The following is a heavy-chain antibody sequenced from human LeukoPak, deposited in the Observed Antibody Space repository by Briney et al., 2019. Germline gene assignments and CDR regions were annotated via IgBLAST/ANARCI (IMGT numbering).Heavy chain of an antibody. V-gene: IGHV7-4-1*02. J-gene: IGHJ4*02. Sequence: GASVKVSCKASGYTFTTYSMNWVRQAPGQGLEWMGWINTNTGKSTYAPGLTGRYVFSVDSSVNTAYLQISSLKAEDTALYYCATGAGYRFAYWGKGTLVTVSS. D-gene: IGHD5-24*01. CDR1: GYTFTTYS. CDR2: INTNTGKS. CDR3: ATGAGYRFAY.